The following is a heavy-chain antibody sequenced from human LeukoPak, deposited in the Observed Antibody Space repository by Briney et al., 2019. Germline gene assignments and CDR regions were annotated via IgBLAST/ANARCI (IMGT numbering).Heavy chain of an antibody. CDR1: GFTFENYR. D-gene: IGHD6-19*01. CDR2: ITHDGSNK. V-gene: IGHV3-30-3*01. J-gene: IGHJ4*02. Sequence: PGGSLRLSCAASGFTFENYRMHWVRQAPGKGLEWVSLITHDGSNKYYADSVKGRFTISRDNSKNTLYLQMNSLRAEDTAVYYCARARSGIAVAGTDFDYWGQGTLVTVSS. CDR3: ARARSGIAVAGTDFDY.